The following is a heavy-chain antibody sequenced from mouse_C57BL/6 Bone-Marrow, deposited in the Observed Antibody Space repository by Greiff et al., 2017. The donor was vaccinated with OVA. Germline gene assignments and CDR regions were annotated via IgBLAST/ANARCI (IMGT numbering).Heavy chain of an antibody. CDR2: IDPETGGT. J-gene: IGHJ3*01. CDR3: TRHGYDRAWFAY. V-gene: IGHV1-15*01. CDR1: GYTFTDYE. Sequence: VQLQQSGAELVRPGASVTLSCKASGYTFTDYEMHWVKQTPVHGLEWIGAIDPETGGTAYNQKFKGKAILTADKSSSTAYMELRSLTSEDSAVDYCTRHGYDRAWFAYWGQGTLVTVSA. D-gene: IGHD2-2*01.